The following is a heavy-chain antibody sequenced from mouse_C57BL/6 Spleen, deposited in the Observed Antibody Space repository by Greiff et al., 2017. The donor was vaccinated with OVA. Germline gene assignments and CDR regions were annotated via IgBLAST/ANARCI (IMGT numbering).Heavy chain of an antibody. D-gene: IGHD1-1*01. V-gene: IGHV1-55*01. J-gene: IGHJ1*03. CDR1: GYTFTSYW. CDR2: IYPGSGST. CDR3: AIYGSSPHWYFDV. Sequence: VQLQQPGAELVKPGASVKMSCKASGYTFTSYWITWVKQRPGQGLEWIGDIYPGSGSTNYNEKFKSKATLTVDTSSSTAYMQLSSLTSEDSAVYYCAIYGSSPHWYFDVWGTGTTVTVSS.